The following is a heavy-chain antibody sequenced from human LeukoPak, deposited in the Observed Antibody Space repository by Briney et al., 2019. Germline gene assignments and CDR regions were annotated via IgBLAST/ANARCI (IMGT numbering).Heavy chain of an antibody. V-gene: IGHV3-30*02. J-gene: IGHJ3*02. Sequence: GGSLRLSCEASGFTFKYYGMHWVRQAPGKGLEWVAFIRFDSTNYYYADSVKGRFTISRDNSQNTLYLQRNSLRVEDTAMYYCAKGLHSSSWNDAFDIWGQGTVVTVSS. CDR3: AKGLHSSSWNDAFDI. CDR1: GFTFKYYG. CDR2: IRFDSTNY. D-gene: IGHD6-13*01.